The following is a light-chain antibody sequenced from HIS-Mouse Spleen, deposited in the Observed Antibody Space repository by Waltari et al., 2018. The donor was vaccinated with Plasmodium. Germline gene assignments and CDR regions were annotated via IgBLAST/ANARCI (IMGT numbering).Light chain of an antibody. CDR3: YSTDSSGNHWV. J-gene: IGLJ3*02. V-gene: IGLV3-10*01. CDR1: ALPKTY. Sequence: SYELTQPPSVSVSPGQKAGTTSSGDALPKTYAYWYQHKSGQAPALVIYEDSKRPSGIPERFSGSSSGTMATLTISGAQVEDEADYYCYSTDSSGNHWVFGGGTKLTVL. CDR2: EDS.